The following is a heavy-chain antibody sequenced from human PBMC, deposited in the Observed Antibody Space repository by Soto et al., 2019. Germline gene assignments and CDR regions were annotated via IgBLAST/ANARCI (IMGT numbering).Heavy chain of an antibody. D-gene: IGHD2-15*01. V-gene: IGHV4-4*02. CDR3: PRYCGGGSCYLGAFDI. CDR1: GVSINSANW. J-gene: IGHJ3*02. CDR2: IYHSGST. Sequence: QMQLQESGPGLVKPSGTLSLTCTVSGVSINSANWWTWVRQSPGKGLEWIGEIYHSGSTNFNPSLKSRVTISVDNSKNQFYLELTSVTAADTAVYYCPRYCGGGSCYLGAFDIWGQGTMVTVSS.